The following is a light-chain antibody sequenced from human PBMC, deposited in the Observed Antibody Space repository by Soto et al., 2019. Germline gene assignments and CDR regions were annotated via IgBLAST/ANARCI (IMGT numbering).Light chain of an antibody. CDR1: SSDVGAYNF. CDR3: CSHAGTYTV. V-gene: IGLV2-11*01. Sequence: QSALTQPPSVSGSPGQSVTISCTGTSSDVGAYNFVSWYQQHPGKAPKLIIYDVSKRPSGVPDRFSGSKSANTASLTISGLQDEDESYYYCCSHAGTYTVFGGGTKLTVL. CDR2: DVS. J-gene: IGLJ2*01.